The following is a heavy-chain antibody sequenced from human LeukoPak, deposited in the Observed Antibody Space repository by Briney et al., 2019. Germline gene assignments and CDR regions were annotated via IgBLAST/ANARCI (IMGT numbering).Heavy chain of an antibody. CDR2: IYSSGST. V-gene: IGHV4-59*08. CDR3: ARAGGAPHGDYEFDF. Sequence: SETLSLTCTVSGGSINTYYWGWIRQPSGKGLEWIGNIYSSGSTNYNPSPKSRVTISVDTSKNQFSLKLTSVTAADTAIYYCARAGGAPHGDYEFDFWGQGILVTVSS. CDR1: GGSINTYY. J-gene: IGHJ4*02. D-gene: IGHD4-17*01.